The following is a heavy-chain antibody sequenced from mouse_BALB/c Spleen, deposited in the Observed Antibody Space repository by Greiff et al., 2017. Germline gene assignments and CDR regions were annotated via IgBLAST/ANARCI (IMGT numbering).Heavy chain of an antibody. CDR2: INPYNDGT. D-gene: IGHD2-14*01. CDR1: GYTFTSYV. Sequence: VQLQQSGPELVKPGASVKMSCKASGYTFTSYVMHWVKQKPGQGLEWIGYINPYNDGTKYNEKFKGKATLTSDKSSSTAYMELSSLTSEDSAVYYCASSGAYYRFYDAMDYWGQGTSVTVSS. V-gene: IGHV1-14*01. CDR3: ASSGAYYRFYDAMDY. J-gene: IGHJ4*01.